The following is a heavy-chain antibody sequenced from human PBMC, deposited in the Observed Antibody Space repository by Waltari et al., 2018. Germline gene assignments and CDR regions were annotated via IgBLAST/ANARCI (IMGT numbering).Heavy chain of an antibody. CDR3: AREGITLGAFDP. J-gene: IGHJ5*02. CDR2: INQDGSDK. CDR1: GVPFSTTW. Sequence: EAQLVESGGDLVQRGGSLSLSWAAPGVPFSTTWMSWVRQSPGKGLEWVANINQDGSDKFYMDSVKGRFTISRDNAKNSLFLEMNSLRGDDTAVYFCAREGITLGAFDPWGQGTLVTVSS. D-gene: IGHD1-20*01. V-gene: IGHV3-7*03.